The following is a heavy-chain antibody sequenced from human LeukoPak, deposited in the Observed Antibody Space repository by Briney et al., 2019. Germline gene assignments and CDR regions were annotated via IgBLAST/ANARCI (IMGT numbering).Heavy chain of an antibody. CDR3: AKGYIIAGRQWYLDL. V-gene: IGHV3-7*01. CDR1: GFTFSSYS. D-gene: IGHD6-13*01. CDR2: IKQDGSEK. Sequence: PGGSLRLSCAASGFTFSSYSMNWVRQAPGKGLEWVANIKQDGSEKYYVDSVKGRFIISRDNAKDSLYLQMNSLRAEDAAVYYCAKGYIIAGRQWYLDLWGRGTLVGVSS. J-gene: IGHJ2*01.